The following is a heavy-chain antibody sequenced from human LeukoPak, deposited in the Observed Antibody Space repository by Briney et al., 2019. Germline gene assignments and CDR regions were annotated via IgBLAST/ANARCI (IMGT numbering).Heavy chain of an antibody. CDR3: ARETDGDYYFDY. CDR1: GFTFRTYA. V-gene: IGHV3-33*08. J-gene: IGHJ4*02. CDR2: IWYDGSNK. D-gene: IGHD4-17*01. Sequence: GGSLRLSCAASGFTFRTYAMTWVRQAPGKGLEWVAVIWYDGSNKYYADSVKGRFTISRDNSKNTLYLQMNSLRAEDTAVYYCARETDGDYYFDYWGQGTLVTVSS.